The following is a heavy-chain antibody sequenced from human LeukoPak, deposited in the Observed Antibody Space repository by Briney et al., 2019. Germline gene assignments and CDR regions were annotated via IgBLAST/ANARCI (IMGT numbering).Heavy chain of an antibody. Sequence: GGSLRLSCAASGFTVSSNYMSWVRQAPGKGLEWVSAISGSGGSTYYADSVKGRFTISRDNSKNTLYPQMNSLRAEDTAVYYCAKVYYYDSNQPDYWGQGTLVTVSS. D-gene: IGHD3-22*01. J-gene: IGHJ4*02. CDR1: GFTVSSNY. CDR3: AKVYYYDSNQPDY. V-gene: IGHV3-23*01. CDR2: ISGSGGST.